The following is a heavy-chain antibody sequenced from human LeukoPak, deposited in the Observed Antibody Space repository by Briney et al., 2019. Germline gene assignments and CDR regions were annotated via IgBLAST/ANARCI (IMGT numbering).Heavy chain of an antibody. Sequence: GGSLRLSCAASGFTFSSYAMSWVRQAPGKGLEWVSDISGSGGSTYYADSVKGRFTISRDNSKNTLYLQMNSLRAEDTALYYCAKDGLRFLEWFDPWGQGTLVTVSS. V-gene: IGHV3-23*01. J-gene: IGHJ5*02. CDR1: GFTFSSYA. CDR3: AKDGLRFLEWFDP. D-gene: IGHD3-3*01. CDR2: ISGSGGST.